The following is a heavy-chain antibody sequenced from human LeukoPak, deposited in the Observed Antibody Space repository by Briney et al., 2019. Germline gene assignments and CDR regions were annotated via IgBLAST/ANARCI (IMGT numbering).Heavy chain of an antibody. CDR3: ARDHSPSNFDWLSLRFDP. CDR2: ISAYNGNT. J-gene: IGHJ5*02. Sequence: ASVKVSCKASGYTFTSYGISWVQQAPGQGLEWMGWISAYNGNTNYAQKLQGRVTMTTDTSTSTAYMELRSLRSDDTAVYYCARDHSPSNFDWLSLRFDPWGQGTLVTVSS. D-gene: IGHD3-9*01. CDR1: GYTFTSYG. V-gene: IGHV1-18*01.